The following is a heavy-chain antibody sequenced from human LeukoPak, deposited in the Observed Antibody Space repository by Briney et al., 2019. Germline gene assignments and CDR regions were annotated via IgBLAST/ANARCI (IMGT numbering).Heavy chain of an antibody. CDR2: IYPGDSDT. CDR1: GYNFTSYW. Sequence: GESLKISCKGSGYNFTSYWIGWVRQMPGKGLEWMGIIYPGDSDTRYSPSFQGQVTISADKSISTAYLQWSSLKASDTAMYYCATQQGGSSASGGFDYWGQGTLVTVSS. CDR3: ATQQGGSSASGGFDY. D-gene: IGHD2-15*01. J-gene: IGHJ4*02. V-gene: IGHV5-51*01.